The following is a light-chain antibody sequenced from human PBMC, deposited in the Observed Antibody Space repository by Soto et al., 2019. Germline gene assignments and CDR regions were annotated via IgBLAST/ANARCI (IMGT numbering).Light chain of an antibody. Sequence: DIQMTQSPSTLSASVGDRVTITCRASETIRSWLAWYQQKPGKGPKLLIYKASSLESGVPSRFSGSGSGTEFTLTISSLQPDAFATYFCHQNYSYPKTFGQGTKVEIK. J-gene: IGKJ1*01. V-gene: IGKV1-5*03. CDR2: KAS. CDR1: ETIRSW. CDR3: HQNYSYPKT.